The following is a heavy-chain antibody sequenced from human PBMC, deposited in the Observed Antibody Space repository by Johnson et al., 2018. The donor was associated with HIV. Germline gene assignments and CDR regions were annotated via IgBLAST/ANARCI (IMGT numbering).Heavy chain of an antibody. J-gene: IGHJ3*02. CDR2: IKSKTDGGPT. CDR1: GFTFSNAW. V-gene: IGHV3-15*01. CDR3: NTGLSSGKGAFDI. D-gene: IGHD5-12*01. Sequence: VQLVESGGGLVKPGGSLRLSCAASGFTFSNAWMSWVRQAPGKGLEWVGRIKSKTDGGPTDYAAPVKGRFTISRDDSKNTLYLQMNSLNTEDTAVYYCNTGLSSGKGAFDIWGQGTMVTVSS.